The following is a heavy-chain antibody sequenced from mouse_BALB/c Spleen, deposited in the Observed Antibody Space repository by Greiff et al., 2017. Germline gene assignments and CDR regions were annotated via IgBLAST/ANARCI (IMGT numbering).Heavy chain of an antibody. CDR2: ISSGSSTI. V-gene: IGHV5-17*02. Sequence: EVKLMESGGGLVQPGGSRKLSCAASGFTFSSFGMHWVRQAPEKGLEWVAYISSGSSTIYYADTVKGRFTISRDNPKNTLFLQMTSLRSEDTAMYYCARLYYGYGWYFDVWGAGTTVTVSS. CDR1: GFTFSSFG. J-gene: IGHJ1*01. D-gene: IGHD1-2*01. CDR3: ARLYYGYGWYFDV.